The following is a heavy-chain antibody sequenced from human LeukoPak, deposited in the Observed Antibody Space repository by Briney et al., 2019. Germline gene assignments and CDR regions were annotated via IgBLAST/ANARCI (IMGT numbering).Heavy chain of an antibody. V-gene: IGHV3-23*01. CDR2: LTGDGNT. Sequence: GGSLRLSCAASGFTFSSYAMSWVRQAPGKGLEWVSVLTGDGNTYYADSVKGRFTNSRDDSKNTLFLQMNSLRAEDTAVYFCAKVKWKLIGYFDYWGQGTLVTVSS. CDR1: GFTFSSYA. D-gene: IGHD1-20*01. CDR3: AKVKWKLIGYFDY. J-gene: IGHJ4*02.